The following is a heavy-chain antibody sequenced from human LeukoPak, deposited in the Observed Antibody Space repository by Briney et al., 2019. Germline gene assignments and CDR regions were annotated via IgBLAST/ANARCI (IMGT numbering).Heavy chain of an antibody. V-gene: IGHV3-23*01. CDR2: LTGDGNT. Sequence: GGSLRLSCAASGFTFSSYAMSWVRQAPGKGLEWVSVLTGDGNTYYADSVKGRFTNSRDDSKNTLFLQMNSLRAEDTAVYFCAKVKWKLIGYFDYWGQGTLVTVSS. CDR1: GFTFSSYA. D-gene: IGHD1-20*01. CDR3: AKVKWKLIGYFDY. J-gene: IGHJ4*02.